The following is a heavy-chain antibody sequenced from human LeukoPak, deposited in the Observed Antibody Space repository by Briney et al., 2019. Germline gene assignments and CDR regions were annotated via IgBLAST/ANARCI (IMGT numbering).Heavy chain of an antibody. CDR1: GYTFTDYY. V-gene: IGHV1-8*03. D-gene: IGHD3-9*01. CDR2: MNPNSGNT. CDR3: ARTKPYFLTGPPTGYYYMDV. J-gene: IGHJ6*03. Sequence: GASVKVSCKASGYTFTDYYIHWVRQAPGQGLEWMGWMNPNSGNTGYAQKFQGRVTITRNTSISTAYMELSSLRSEDTAVYYCARTKPYFLTGPPTGYYYMDVWGKGTTVTVSS.